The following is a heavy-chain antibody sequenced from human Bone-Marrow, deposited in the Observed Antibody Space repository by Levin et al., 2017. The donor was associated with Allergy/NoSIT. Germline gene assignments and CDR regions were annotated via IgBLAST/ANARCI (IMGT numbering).Heavy chain of an antibody. CDR2: IFHTGST. Sequence: SQTLSLTCALSGGSISSGGSSWSWIRQPPGKGLEWIGYIFHTGSTYYNSSPKSRVTISVDRSKNQFSLKLTSVTAADTAVYYCARSFTMLRGGFDPWGQGILVTVSS. CDR3: ARSFTMLRGGFDP. V-gene: IGHV4-30-2*01. D-gene: IGHD3-10*01. CDR1: GGSISSGGSS. J-gene: IGHJ5*02.